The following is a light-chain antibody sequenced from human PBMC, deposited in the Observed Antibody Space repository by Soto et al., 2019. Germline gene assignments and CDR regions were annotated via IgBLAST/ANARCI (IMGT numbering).Light chain of an antibody. CDR3: QSYDASVSGSGVI. CDR2: SNN. Sequence: QPVLTQPPSASGTPGQRVTISCSGSSSNIGSNYVYWYQQLPGTAPKLLIYSNNQRPSGVPDRFSGSKSGTSASLAISGLRSEDEADYYCQSYDASVSGSGVIFGGGTKVTVL. V-gene: IGLV1-47*02. CDR1: SSNIGSNY. J-gene: IGLJ2*01.